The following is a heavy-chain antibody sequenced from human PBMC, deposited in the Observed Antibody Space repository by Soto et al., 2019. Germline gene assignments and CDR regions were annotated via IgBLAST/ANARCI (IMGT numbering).Heavy chain of an antibody. CDR2: IRPDSGNP. V-gene: IGHV1-18*01. CDR1: GYTFTSEG. J-gene: IGHJ4*02. D-gene: IGHD2-15*01. CDR3: ARDRSSSDY. Sequence: GASVKVSCKASGYTFTSEGISWVRQAPGQGLEWMGWIRPDSGNPDYAQNFQGRVTITADTSTTTVYMELRSLRSDDTAVYYCARDRSSSDYWGQGTLVTVLL.